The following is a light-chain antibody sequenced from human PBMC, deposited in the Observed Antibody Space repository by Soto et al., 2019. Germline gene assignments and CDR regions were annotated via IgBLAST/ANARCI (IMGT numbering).Light chain of an antibody. V-gene: IGKV2D-29*01. Sequence: DIVVTQTPLSLSVTPGQPAFISCKSSQSLLHSEGTTYVYWYLQKAGQPLQLLIYEVSNRFSGVPDRFSGSGSGADFTLKISRVEAEIVGVYQRMQGIQLSQTFGGGTKVDIK. CDR3: MQGIQLSQT. J-gene: IGKJ4*01. CDR2: EVS. CDR1: QSLLHSEGTTY.